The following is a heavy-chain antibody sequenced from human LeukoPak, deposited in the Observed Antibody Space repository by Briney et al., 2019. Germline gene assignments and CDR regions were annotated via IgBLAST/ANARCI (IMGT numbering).Heavy chain of an antibody. Sequence: PGGSLRLSCVVSGFTFRNHFMNWVRQAPGKGLEWVSYISSRSSYTNYADSVKGRFTISRDNAKNSLYLQMNSLRAEDTAVYYCAREYTVTTYYFDYWGQGTLVTVSS. J-gene: IGHJ4*02. CDR2: ISSRSSYT. CDR3: AREYTVTTYYFDY. CDR1: GFTFRNHF. V-gene: IGHV3-11*05. D-gene: IGHD4-17*01.